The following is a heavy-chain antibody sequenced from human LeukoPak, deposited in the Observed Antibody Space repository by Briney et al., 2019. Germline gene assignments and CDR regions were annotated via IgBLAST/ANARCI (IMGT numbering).Heavy chain of an antibody. V-gene: IGHV4-59*01. J-gene: IGHJ5*02. CDR3: ARGVVVPAAKSLNWFDP. CDR1: GDSISSYY. D-gene: IGHD2-2*01. Sequence: PSETLSLTCTVSGDSISSYYWSWLRQPPGKGVEWIGYIYYSGSTNYNPSLKSRVTISVDTSKNQFSLKLSSVTAADTAVYYCARGVVVPAAKSLNWFDPWGQGTLVTVSS. CDR2: IYYSGST.